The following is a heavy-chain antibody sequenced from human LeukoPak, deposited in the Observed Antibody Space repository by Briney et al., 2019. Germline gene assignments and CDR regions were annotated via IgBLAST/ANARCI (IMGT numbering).Heavy chain of an antibody. V-gene: IGHV5-51*01. D-gene: IGHD3-10*01. Sequence: GESLKISCKTSGYSFTSYWIAWVRQMPGEGLEWMGIIFLGDSDTRYSPSFQGQVTISDDKSISTAYLQWSSLEASDTAIYYCARRDMVRGLDYWGQGTLITVSS. CDR1: GYSFTSYW. CDR2: IFLGDSDT. J-gene: IGHJ4*02. CDR3: ARRDMVRGLDY.